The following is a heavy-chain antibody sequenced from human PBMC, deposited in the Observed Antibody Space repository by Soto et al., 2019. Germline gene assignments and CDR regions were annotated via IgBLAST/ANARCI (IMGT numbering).Heavy chain of an antibody. D-gene: IGHD3-16*01. V-gene: IGHV3-23*01. CDR2: ISASGGNI. Sequence: EVQLLESGGGLARPGGSLRLSCVASGFIFSDYAMTWIRQAPGKGLEWVATISASGGNIEYTDSLKGRFTIVRDNSKKTVYLQINGLTADDTAVHYCAKVAGGLGYFDLRGRGTLVTISS. CDR3: AKVAGGLGYFDL. CDR1: GFIFSDYA. J-gene: IGHJ2*01.